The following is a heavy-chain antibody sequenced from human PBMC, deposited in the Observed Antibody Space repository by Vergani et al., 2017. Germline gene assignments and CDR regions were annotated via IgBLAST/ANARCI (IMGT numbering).Heavy chain of an antibody. J-gene: IGHJ6*03. V-gene: IGHV3-23*01. Sequence: EVQLLESGGGLVQPGGPLRLSCVASGFTFSSYAMSWVRQAPGKGLEWVSAISGSGGSTDYANSVKGRFTIARDNSKTTLYLQMNSLRAEDTAVYYCAKIGSRLNYMDVWGKXP. CDR2: ISGSGGST. CDR3: AKIGSRLNYMDV. D-gene: IGHD3-16*01. CDR1: GFTFSSYA.